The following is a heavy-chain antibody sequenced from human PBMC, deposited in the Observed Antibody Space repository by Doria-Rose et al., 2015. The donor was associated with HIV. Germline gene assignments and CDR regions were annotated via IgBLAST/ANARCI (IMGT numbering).Heavy chain of an antibody. CDR2: IHPSDSET. D-gene: IGHD4-4*01. CDR3: ARRGYGNYAWFAY. Sequence: QVHLQQSGAELVRPGASVKLSCKASGYSFISYWMNWVKQRPGQGLGWIGMIHPSDSETRLNQKFKDKATLTVDESSSTAYMRLNSPTSEDSAVYYCARRGYGNYAWFAYWGQGTLVTVS. J-gene: IGHJ4*03. V-gene: IGHV1-46*01. CDR1: GYSFISYW.